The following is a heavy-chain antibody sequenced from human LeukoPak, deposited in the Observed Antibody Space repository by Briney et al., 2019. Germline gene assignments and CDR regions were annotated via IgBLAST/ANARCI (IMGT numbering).Heavy chain of an antibody. CDR3: ARILTGYGSSYYYYGMDV. D-gene: IGHD3-9*01. V-gene: IGHV4-59*08. Sequence: TETLSLTCTVSGGSISSYYWSWVRQPPGKGLEWIGYIYYSGSTNYNPSLKSRVTISVDTSKNQFSLNLSSVTAADTAVYYCARILTGYGSSYYYYGMDVWGQGTTVTVSS. J-gene: IGHJ6*02. CDR1: GGSISSYY. CDR2: IYYSGST.